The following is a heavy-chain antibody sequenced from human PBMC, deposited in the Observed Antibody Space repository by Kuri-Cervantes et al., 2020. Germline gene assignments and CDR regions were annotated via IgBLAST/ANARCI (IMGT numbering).Heavy chain of an antibody. Sequence: LSLTCAASGFTFSSYAMSWVRQAPGKGLEWVSAISGSGGSTYYADSVKGRFTISRDNAKNSLYLQMNSLRAEDTAVYYCARAGYSSSWKSGYNWFDPWGQGTLVTVSS. CDR3: ARAGYSSSWKSGYNWFDP. J-gene: IGHJ5*02. CDR1: GFTFSSYA. V-gene: IGHV3-23*01. D-gene: IGHD6-13*01. CDR2: ISGSGGST.